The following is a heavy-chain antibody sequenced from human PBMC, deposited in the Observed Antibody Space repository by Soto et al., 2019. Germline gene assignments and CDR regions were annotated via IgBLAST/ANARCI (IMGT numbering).Heavy chain of an antibody. CDR3: ARKSQQLVSLYFDS. CDR1: GCSISSNIYY. J-gene: IGHJ4*02. V-gene: IGHV4-39*01. Sequence: SETLSLTCIVSGCSISSNIYYWGWFRQPPGKGLEWIASIYDSGSTYYNPSLRSRVTISVDTSKNQLSLRLSSVTAADTAVYYCARKSQQLVSLYFDSWGPGTVVTVSS. CDR2: IYDSGST. D-gene: IGHD6-13*01.